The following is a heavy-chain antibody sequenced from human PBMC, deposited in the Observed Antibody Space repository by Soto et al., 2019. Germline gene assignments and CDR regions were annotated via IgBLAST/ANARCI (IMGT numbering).Heavy chain of an antibody. J-gene: IGHJ6*02. V-gene: IGHV4-39*01. D-gene: IGHD2-2*01. CDR2: IYSSGST. Sequence: SETLSLTCTVSSDSVSRSGYTWGWICQPPGKGPEWIGSIYSSGSTYYNPSLNSRVTVSVDTSKNQFSLKVTSVTAADTAVYYCARLYGYCIRNSCHGHYAMDVWGQGTTVT. CDR3: ARLYGYCIRNSCHGHYAMDV. CDR1: SDSVSRSGYT.